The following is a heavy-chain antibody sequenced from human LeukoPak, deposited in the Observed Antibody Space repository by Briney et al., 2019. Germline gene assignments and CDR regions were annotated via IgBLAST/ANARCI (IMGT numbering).Heavy chain of an antibody. CDR3: ARDVDKRMDY. Sequence: GGSLRLSCAASGFTLSSYWMHWVRQAPGKGLVWVSRINYDGSSTSYADSVKGRFTISRDNAKNTLYLQMNSLRAEDTAVYYCARDVDKRMDYWGQGTLVTVSS. CDR1: GFTLSSYW. V-gene: IGHV3-74*01. CDR2: INYDGSST. J-gene: IGHJ4*02. D-gene: IGHD5-12*01.